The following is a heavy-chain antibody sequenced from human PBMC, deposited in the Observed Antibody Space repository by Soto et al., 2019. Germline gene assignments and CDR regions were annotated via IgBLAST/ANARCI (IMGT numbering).Heavy chain of an antibody. J-gene: IGHJ5*02. CDR2: ISGSGGST. Sequence: SLRLSCAASGFTFSSYAMSWVRQAPGKGLEWVSAISGSGGSTYYADSVKGRFTISRDNSKNTLYLQMNSLRAEDTAVYYCAKGTEQLVSRDDWLDPWGQGTLVTVSS. CDR3: AKGTEQLVSRDDWLDP. D-gene: IGHD6-13*01. V-gene: IGHV3-23*01. CDR1: GFTFSSYA.